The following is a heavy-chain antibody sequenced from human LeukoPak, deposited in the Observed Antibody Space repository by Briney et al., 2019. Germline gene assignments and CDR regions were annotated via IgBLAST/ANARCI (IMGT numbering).Heavy chain of an antibody. Sequence: GRSLRLSCAASGFTFSSYAMHWVRQAPGKGLEWVAVISYDGSNKYYADSVKGRFTISRDNSKNTLYLQMNSLRADDTAVYYCAKEPDYGDYFDYWGQGTLVTVSS. CDR3: AKEPDYGDYFDY. CDR1: GFTFSSYA. D-gene: IGHD4-17*01. CDR2: ISYDGSNK. J-gene: IGHJ4*02. V-gene: IGHV3-30-3*02.